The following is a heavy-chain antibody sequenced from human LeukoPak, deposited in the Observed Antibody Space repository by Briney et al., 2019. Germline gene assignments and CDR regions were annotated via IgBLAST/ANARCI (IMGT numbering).Heavy chain of an antibody. Sequence: GGSLRLSCAASGFTFSSYGMHWVRQAPGKGLEWVAFIRYDGSNKYYADSVKGRFTISRDNSKNTLYLQMNSLRAEDTAVYYCAKDEGKWFGELRFRAFDIWGQGTMVTVSS. D-gene: IGHD3-10*01. V-gene: IGHV3-30*02. CDR2: IRYDGSNK. CDR1: GFTFSSYG. J-gene: IGHJ3*02. CDR3: AKDEGKWFGELRFRAFDI.